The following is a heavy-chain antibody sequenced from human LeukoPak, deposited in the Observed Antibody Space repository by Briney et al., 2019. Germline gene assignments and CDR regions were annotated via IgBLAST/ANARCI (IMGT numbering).Heavy chain of an antibody. CDR1: AYTFTNYG. V-gene: IGHV1-18*01. J-gene: IGHJ4*02. Sequence: ASVKVSCKASAYTFTNYGISWVRQAPGQGLEWMGWISAYNGNTNYAQKLQGRVTMTTDTSTSTAYMELRSLRSDDTAVYYCARAGYSSGWYRGFDYWGQGTLVTVSS. CDR2: ISAYNGNT. CDR3: ARAGYSSGWYRGFDY. D-gene: IGHD6-19*01.